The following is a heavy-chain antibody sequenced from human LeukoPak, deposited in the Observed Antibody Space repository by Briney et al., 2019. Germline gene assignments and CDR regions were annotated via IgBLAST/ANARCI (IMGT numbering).Heavy chain of an antibody. D-gene: IGHD2-2*01. CDR1: GYTFTSYD. J-gene: IGHJ6*03. V-gene: IGHV1-8*01. CDR3: ARGPTQVVVLGYYYMDV. Sequence: ASVKVSCKASGYTFTSYDINWVRQATGQGHEWMGWMNPNSGNTGFAQKFQGRVTMTRNTSISTAYMELSSLRSEDTAVYYCARGPTQVVVLGYYYMDVWGKGTTVTISS. CDR2: MNPNSGNT.